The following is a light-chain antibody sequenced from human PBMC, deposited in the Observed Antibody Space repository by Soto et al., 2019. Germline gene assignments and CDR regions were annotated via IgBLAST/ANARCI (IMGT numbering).Light chain of an antibody. CDR2: GAS. CDR1: QNLSRN. J-gene: IGKJ2*01. Sequence: EMVMTQSPATLSVSPGERATLSCRASQNLSRNLASYQQQPGQAPRLLIYGASTRATGIPARFSGSGSGTDFTLTISSLQSEDFAVYYCQQYDNWPHTFGQGTKLEIK. CDR3: QQYDNWPHT. V-gene: IGKV3-15*01.